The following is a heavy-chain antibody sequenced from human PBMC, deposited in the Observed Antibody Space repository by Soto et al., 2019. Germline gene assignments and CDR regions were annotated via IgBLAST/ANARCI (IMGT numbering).Heavy chain of an antibody. CDR2: IKQDGSEK. V-gene: IGHV3-7*03. D-gene: IGHD3-3*01. Sequence: EVQLVESGGGLVQPGGSLRLSCAASGFTFSSYWMSWVRQAPGKGLEWVANIKQDGSEKYYVDSVKGRFTISRDNAKNSLYLQMNSLRAEDTAVYYCARDRYYDCWSGPRGLYYYGMDVWGQGTTVTVSS. CDR3: ARDRYYDCWSGPRGLYYYGMDV. CDR1: GFTFSSYW. J-gene: IGHJ6*02.